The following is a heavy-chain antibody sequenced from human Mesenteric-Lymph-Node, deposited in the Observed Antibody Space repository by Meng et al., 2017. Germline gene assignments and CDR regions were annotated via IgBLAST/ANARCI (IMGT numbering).Heavy chain of an antibody. CDR2: INHSGST. V-gene: IGHV4-34*01. J-gene: IGHJ4*02. Sequence: SETLSLTCAVYGGSFSAYYGSWIRQPPGKGLEWIGEINHSGSTNYNPSLKSRVTISVDTSKKQISLDLTSVTAADTAVYYCARENKFGSGSYLYWGQGTPVTVSS. CDR3: ARENKFGSGSYLY. CDR1: GGSFSAYY. D-gene: IGHD3-10*01.